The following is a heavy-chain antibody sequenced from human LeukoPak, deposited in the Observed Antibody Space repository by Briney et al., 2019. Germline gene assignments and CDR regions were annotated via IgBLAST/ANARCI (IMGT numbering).Heavy chain of an antibody. J-gene: IGHJ6*03. D-gene: IGHD4-17*01. CDR1: GYTFTDYY. V-gene: IGHV1-2*06. CDR2: TNPNSGGT. Sequence: ASVKVSCKASGYTFTDYYMHWVRQAPGQGLEWMGRTNPNSGGTNSAQKFQGRVTMTRDTSISTAHMELRSLRSDDTAVYYCARSYGDYGNYYYYMDDWGKGTTVTVSS. CDR3: ARSYGDYGNYYYYMDD.